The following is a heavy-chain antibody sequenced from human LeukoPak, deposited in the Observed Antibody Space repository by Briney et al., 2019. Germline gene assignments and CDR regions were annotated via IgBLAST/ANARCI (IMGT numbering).Heavy chain of an antibody. Sequence: PGGFLRLSCAASGFTFSNYALHWVRQAPGKGLEWVSGISVSGGSIYYADSVTGRFTISRDNSKDTLYLQMNSLRVEDTALYYCAKEHSVLTMMRGLDSWGQGTLVTVSS. CDR3: AKEHSVLTMMRGLDS. CDR1: GFTFSNYA. CDR2: ISVSGGSI. D-gene: IGHD3-22*01. J-gene: IGHJ4*02. V-gene: IGHV3-23*01.